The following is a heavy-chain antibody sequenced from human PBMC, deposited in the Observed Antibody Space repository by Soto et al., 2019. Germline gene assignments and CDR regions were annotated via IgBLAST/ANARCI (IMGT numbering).Heavy chain of an antibody. J-gene: IGHJ4*02. CDR3: AREVSDYGSGAFFDY. CDR1: GGTFSSYT. V-gene: IGHV1-69*08. CDR2: IIPILGIA. Sequence: QVQLVQSGAEVKKPGSSVKVSCKASGGTFSSYTISWVRQAPGQGLEWMGRIIPILGIANYAQKFQGRVTSTADKYTSTAYLELRSLRSEDTAVYYCAREVSDYGSGAFFDYWGQGTLVSVSS. D-gene: IGHD3-10*01.